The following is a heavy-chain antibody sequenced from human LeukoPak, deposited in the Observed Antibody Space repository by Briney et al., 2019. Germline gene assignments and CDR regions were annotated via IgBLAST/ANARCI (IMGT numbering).Heavy chain of an antibody. Sequence: PGGSLRLSCAASGFSLNSYSMNWVRQAPGKGLEWVSSITISSNFIYYADSVKGRFTISRDNAKSSLFLQMNSLRAEDTAVYFCARDGHGDGFLTGYSYFGMDVWGQGTTVTVSS. J-gene: IGHJ6*02. CDR3: ARDGHGDGFLTGYSYFGMDV. CDR2: ITISSNFI. CDR1: GFSLNSYS. D-gene: IGHD3-9*01. V-gene: IGHV3-21*01.